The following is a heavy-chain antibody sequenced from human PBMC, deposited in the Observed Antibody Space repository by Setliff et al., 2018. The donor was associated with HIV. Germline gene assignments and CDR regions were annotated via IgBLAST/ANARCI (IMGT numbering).Heavy chain of an antibody. D-gene: IGHD3-3*02. Sequence: GESLKISCKGSGYSFTSYWIAWLRQMPGKGLECMGIIYPSDSDTRYSPSFQGQVTISGDKSIRAAYLQWSSLKASDTGMFYCARLGPLGYYYYMDVWGNGTTVTVSS. CDR2: IYPSDSDT. CDR3: ARLGPLGYYYYMDV. J-gene: IGHJ6*03. CDR1: GYSFTSYW. V-gene: IGHV5-51*01.